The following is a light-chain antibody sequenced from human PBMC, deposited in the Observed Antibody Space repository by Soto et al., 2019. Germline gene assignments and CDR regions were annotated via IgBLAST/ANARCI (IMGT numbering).Light chain of an antibody. Sequence: DIQMTQSPSSVSPSVGDRITITCRASHGIGSWLAWYQQKPGKAPKLLIYAASSLQSGVPSRFSGSGSGTHFTLTISSLQPEDFATYYCQQANAFPLTFGQGTRLEIK. CDR3: QQANAFPLT. CDR2: AAS. CDR1: HGIGSW. V-gene: IGKV1D-12*01. J-gene: IGKJ5*01.